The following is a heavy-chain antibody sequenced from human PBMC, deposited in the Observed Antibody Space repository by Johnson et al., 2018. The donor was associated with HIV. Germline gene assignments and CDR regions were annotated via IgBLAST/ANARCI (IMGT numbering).Heavy chain of an antibody. V-gene: IGHV3-9*01. CDR3: ARDSGPSDFWSGYRLVVAFNI. D-gene: IGHD3-3*01. CDR1: GITFDEYA. J-gene: IGHJ3*02. CDR2: IRWNNGTI. Sequence: VQLVESGGGLVQPGRSLRLSCAASGITFDEYALHWVRQAPGKGLEWVSGIRWNNGTIGYADSVMGRFTISRDNSKNPLHLQRNSLRAEDAAVYYCARDSGPSDFWSGYRLVVAFNIWGQGTMVTVSS.